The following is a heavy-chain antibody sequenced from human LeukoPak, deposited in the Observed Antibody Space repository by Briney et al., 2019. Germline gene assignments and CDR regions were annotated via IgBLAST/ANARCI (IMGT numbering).Heavy chain of an antibody. CDR3: ARSSRPRIVGATTFDY. D-gene: IGHD1-26*01. Sequence: ASVKVSCKASGYTFTGYYMHWVRQAPGQGLEWMGWINPNSGGTNYAQKFQGRVTMTRDTSISTAYMELSRLRSDDTAVYYCARSSRPRIVGATTFDYWGQGTLVTVSS. CDR1: GYTFTGYY. CDR2: INPNSGGT. V-gene: IGHV1-2*02. J-gene: IGHJ4*02.